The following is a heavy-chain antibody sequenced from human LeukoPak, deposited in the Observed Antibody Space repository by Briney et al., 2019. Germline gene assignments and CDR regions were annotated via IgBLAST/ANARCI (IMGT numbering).Heavy chain of an antibody. Sequence: SETLSLTCAVYGGSFSGYYWSWIRQPPGKGLEWIGEINHSGSTNYNPSLKSRVTISVDTSKNQFSLKLSSVTAADTAVYYCARHLSYGSGSYIDYGGQGTLVTVSS. D-gene: IGHD3-10*01. V-gene: IGHV4-34*01. CDR1: GGSFSGYY. CDR2: INHSGST. CDR3: ARHLSYGSGSYIDY. J-gene: IGHJ4*02.